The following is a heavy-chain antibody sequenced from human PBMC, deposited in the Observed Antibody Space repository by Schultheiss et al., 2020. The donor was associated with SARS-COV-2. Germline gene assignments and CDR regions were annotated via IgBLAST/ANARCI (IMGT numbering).Heavy chain of an antibody. CDR3: ARDPFMVRGVITPYYYYMDV. Sequence: GGSLRLSCAASGFTFSSYGMHWVRQAPGKGLEWVAVIWYDGSNKYYADSVKGRFTICRDNSKNTLYLQMNSLRAEDTAVYYCARDPFMVRGVITPYYYYMDVWGKGTTVTVSS. V-gene: IGHV3-33*01. D-gene: IGHD3-10*01. CDR1: GFTFSSYG. J-gene: IGHJ6*03. CDR2: IWYDGSNK.